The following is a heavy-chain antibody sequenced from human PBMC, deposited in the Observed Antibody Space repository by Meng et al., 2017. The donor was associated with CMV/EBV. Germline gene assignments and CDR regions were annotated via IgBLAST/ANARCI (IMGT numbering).Heavy chain of an antibody. D-gene: IGHD3-22*01. J-gene: IGHJ4*02. Sequence: GTFSSYAISWVRQAPGQGLEWMGGIIPIFGKANYAQKFQGRVTITADESTSTAYMELSSLRSEDTAVYYCARDSGNSSGYYPFFDYWGQGTLVTVSS. CDR2: IIPIFGKA. CDR1: GTFSSYA. V-gene: IGHV1-69*01. CDR3: ARDSGNSSGYYPFFDY.